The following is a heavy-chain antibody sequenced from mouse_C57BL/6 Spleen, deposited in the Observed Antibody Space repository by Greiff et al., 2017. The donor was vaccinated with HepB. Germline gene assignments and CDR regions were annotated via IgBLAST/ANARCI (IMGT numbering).Heavy chain of an antibody. V-gene: IGHV1-18*01. Sequence: EVQLQQSGPGLVKPGASVKLPCTASGFTFTDYNMYWVQQSHGKSLEWIGDINPNNGGTIYNQKFKGKATFTVDKSSSTAYMELRSLTSEDTAVYHCARSHLITTVADLDDWGQGTTLTGSS. J-gene: IGHJ2*01. D-gene: IGHD1-1*01. CDR2: INPNNGGT. CDR3: ARSHLITTVADLDD. CDR1: GFTFTDYN.